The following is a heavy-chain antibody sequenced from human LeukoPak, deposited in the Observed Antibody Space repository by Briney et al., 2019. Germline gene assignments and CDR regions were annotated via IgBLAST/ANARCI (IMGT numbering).Heavy chain of an antibody. Sequence: SETLSLTCTVSGDSISSDYWSWIRQPPGKGLEWIGYIYRFGSTNYNPSLMRRVTISLNTSKKQFSLNLTSVTAADTAVYYCAGRGQRYFRDWGQGTLVTVSS. CDR1: GDSISSDY. CDR2: IYRFGST. J-gene: IGHJ1*01. CDR3: AGRGQRYFRD. V-gene: IGHV4-4*08.